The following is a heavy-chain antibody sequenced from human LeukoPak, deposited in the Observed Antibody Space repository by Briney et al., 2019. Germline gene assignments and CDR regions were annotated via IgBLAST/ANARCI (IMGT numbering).Heavy chain of an antibody. CDR2: IRYDGSNK. V-gene: IGHV3-30*02. J-gene: IGHJ5*02. Sequence: PGGSLRLSCAASGFSFNNYNINWVRQAPGKGLEWVAYIRYDGSNKYYEDSMKGRFTISRDNSKNTLYLQMNSLRAEDTAVYYCAKDRYYDSSGLKNWFDPWGQGTLVTVSS. CDR3: AKDRYYDSSGLKNWFDP. CDR1: GFSFNNYN. D-gene: IGHD3-22*01.